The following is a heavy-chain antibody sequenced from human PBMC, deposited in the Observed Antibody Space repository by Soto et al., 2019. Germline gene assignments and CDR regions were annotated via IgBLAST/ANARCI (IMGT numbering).Heavy chain of an antibody. V-gene: IGHV3-23*01. CDR3: AKEGSYCGGDGHLDHSFDY. CDR2: ISGSGGST. Sequence: PGGSLRLSCAASGFTFSSYAMSWVRQAPGKGLEWVSAISGSGGSTYYADSVKGRFTISRDNSKNTLYLQMNSLRAEDTAVYYCAKEGSYCGGDGHLDHSFDYWGQGILATVS. D-gene: IGHD2-21*02. CDR1: GFTFSSYA. J-gene: IGHJ4*02.